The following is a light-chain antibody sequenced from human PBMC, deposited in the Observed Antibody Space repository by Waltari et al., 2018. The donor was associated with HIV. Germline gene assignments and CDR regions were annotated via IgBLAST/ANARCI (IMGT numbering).Light chain of an antibody. J-gene: IGLJ2*01. Sequence: QSVLTQPPSVSEAPRQRVTISCSGSISNIGTNAVNWYQQLPGKAPQLLSLYDDLLPSGVSDRFSGSQSGTSASLAISGLQSEDEADYYCAAWDDSLNGPLFGGGTKLTVL. V-gene: IGLV1-36*01. CDR3: AAWDDSLNGPL. CDR2: YDD. CDR1: ISNIGTNA.